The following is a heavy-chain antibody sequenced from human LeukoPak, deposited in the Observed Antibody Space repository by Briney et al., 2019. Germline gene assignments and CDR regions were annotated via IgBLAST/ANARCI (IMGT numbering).Heavy chain of an antibody. CDR3: ATYTGNNGWFDP. J-gene: IGHJ5*02. CDR2: ISVYNGNT. CDR1: GSTFTNYG. V-gene: IGHV1-18*01. Sequence: ASVKVSCKASGSTFTNYGISWVRQAPGQGLEWMGWISVYNGNTNYAQNFQGRVTMTTDTSTGTAYMELRSLRSDDTAVYYCATYTGNNGWFDPWGQGTLVTVSS. D-gene: IGHD1/OR15-1a*01.